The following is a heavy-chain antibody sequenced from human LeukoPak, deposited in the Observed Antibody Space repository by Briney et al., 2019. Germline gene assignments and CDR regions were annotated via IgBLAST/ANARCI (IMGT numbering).Heavy chain of an antibody. D-gene: IGHD5-24*01. Sequence: PSETLSLTCTVSGYSISSGYYWGWIRPPPGKGLEWIGSIYHSGSTYYNPSLKSRVTISVDTSKNQFSLKLSSVTAADTAVYYCARGDGYNENWGQGTLVTVSS. V-gene: IGHV4-38-2*02. CDR1: GYSISSGYY. CDR2: IYHSGST. J-gene: IGHJ4*02. CDR3: ARGDGYNEN.